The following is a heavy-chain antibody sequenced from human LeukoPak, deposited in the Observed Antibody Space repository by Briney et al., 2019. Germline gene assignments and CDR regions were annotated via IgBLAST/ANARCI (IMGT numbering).Heavy chain of an antibody. CDR1: GFTFSSYD. Sequence: GGSLRLSCAASGFTFSSYDMHWVRQATGKGLEWVSAIGTAGDTYYADSVKGRFTISRDNSKNTLYLQMNRLRAEDTAVYYCARDYPDFWSGYYDYWGQGTLVTVSS. V-gene: IGHV3-13*01. CDR3: ARDYPDFWSGYYDY. J-gene: IGHJ4*02. CDR2: IGTAGDT. D-gene: IGHD3-3*01.